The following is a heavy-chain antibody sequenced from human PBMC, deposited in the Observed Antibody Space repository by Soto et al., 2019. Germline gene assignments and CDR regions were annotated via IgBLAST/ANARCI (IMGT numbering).Heavy chain of an antibody. J-gene: IGHJ4*02. Sequence: QVQLVQSGAEVRKPGASVKVSCKASGYTFTSYTITWVRQAPGQGLEWMGWINPYNSNTNYAQKFQDRVTMTTDTSTSTAYMELRSLRSDDTAVYYCARVDAYNRPHFGYWGQGTLVTVSS. V-gene: IGHV1-18*01. CDR3: ARVDAYNRPHFGY. CDR2: INPYNSNT. D-gene: IGHD1-1*01. CDR1: GYTFTSYT.